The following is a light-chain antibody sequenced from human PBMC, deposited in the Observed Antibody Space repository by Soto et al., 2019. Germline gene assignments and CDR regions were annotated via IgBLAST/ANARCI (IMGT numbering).Light chain of an antibody. J-gene: IGKJ1*01. V-gene: IGKV3-20*01. CDR3: QQYGSSRT. CDR1: QSVSSSY. CDR2: GAS. Sequence: ENVLTQSPGTLSLSPGERATLSCRASQSVSSSYLAWYQQKPGQAPRLLIYGASSRATGIPDRFSGSGSGTDFTLTISRLEPEYFAVYYCQQYGSSRTFGQGTKVESK.